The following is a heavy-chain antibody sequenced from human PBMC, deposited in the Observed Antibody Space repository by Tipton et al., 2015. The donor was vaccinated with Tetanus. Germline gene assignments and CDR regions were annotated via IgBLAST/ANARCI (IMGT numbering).Heavy chain of an antibody. V-gene: IGHV3-15*07. Sequence: TASGFTFSNAWMNWVRQAPGKGLEWVGRIKSKTDGGTTDYAAPVKGRFTISRDDSKNTLYLQMNSLKTEDTAVYYCTTGKEGVVVAATVDYWGQGTLVTVSS. CDR2: IKSKTDGGTT. J-gene: IGHJ4*02. CDR3: TTGKEGVVVAATVDY. CDR1: GFTFSNAW. D-gene: IGHD2-15*01.